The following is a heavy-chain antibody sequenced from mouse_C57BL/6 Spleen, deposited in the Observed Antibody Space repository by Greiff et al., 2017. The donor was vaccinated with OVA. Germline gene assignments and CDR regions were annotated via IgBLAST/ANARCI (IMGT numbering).Heavy chain of an antibody. J-gene: IGHJ4*01. Sequence: EVKLQESGPGLVKPSQSLSLTCSVTGYSITSGYYWNWIRQFPGNKLEWMGYISYDGSNNYNPSLKNRISITRDTSKNQFFLKLNSVTTEDTATYYCAREYYYGSSPYAMDYWGQGTSVTVSS. D-gene: IGHD1-1*01. CDR1: GYSITSGYY. V-gene: IGHV3-6*01. CDR3: AREYYYGSSPYAMDY. CDR2: ISYDGSN.